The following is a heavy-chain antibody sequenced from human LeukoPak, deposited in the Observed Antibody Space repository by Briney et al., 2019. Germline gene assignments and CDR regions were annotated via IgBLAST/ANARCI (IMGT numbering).Heavy chain of an antibody. J-gene: IGHJ4*02. CDR2: SSSSSSYI. V-gene: IGHV3-21*01. CDR1: GFTFSSYS. D-gene: IGHD1-26*01. Sequence: GGSLRLSCAASGFTFSSYSMNWVRQAPGKGLEWVSSSSSSSSYIYYADSVKGRFTISRDNAKNSLYLQMNSLRAEDTAVYYCARVGGSYLYYFDYWGQGTLVTVSS. CDR3: ARVGGSYLYYFDY.